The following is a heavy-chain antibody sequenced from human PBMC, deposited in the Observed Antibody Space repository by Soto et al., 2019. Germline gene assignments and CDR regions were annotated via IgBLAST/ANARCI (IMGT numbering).Heavy chain of an antibody. Sequence: PGGSLRLSCAASGFTFSSYAMSWVRQAPGKGLEWVSAISGSGGSTYYADSVKGRFTISRDNSKNTLYLQMNSLRAEDTAVYYCAKDRPYYDILTGYYSRYFDYWGQGTLVTVSS. CDR2: ISGSGGST. CDR1: GFTFSSYA. CDR3: AKDRPYYDILTGYYSRYFDY. V-gene: IGHV3-23*01. D-gene: IGHD3-9*01. J-gene: IGHJ4*02.